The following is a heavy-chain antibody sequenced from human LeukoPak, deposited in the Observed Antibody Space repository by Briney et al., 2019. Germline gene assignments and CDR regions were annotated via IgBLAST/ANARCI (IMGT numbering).Heavy chain of an antibody. CDR1: GFTFSSYS. CDR2: ISSSSSYI. V-gene: IGHV3-21*01. Sequence: GGSLRLSCAASGFTFSSYSMNWVRQAPGKGLEWVSSISSSSSYIYYADSVKGRFTITRDNAKKSLYLQMKSLRAEDTAVYYCAKDGSTPWGYYMDVWGKGTTVTISS. CDR3: AKDGSTPWGYYMDV. J-gene: IGHJ6*03. D-gene: IGHD3-16*01.